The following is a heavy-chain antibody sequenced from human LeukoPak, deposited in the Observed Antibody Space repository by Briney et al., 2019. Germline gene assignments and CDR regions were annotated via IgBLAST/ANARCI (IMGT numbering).Heavy chain of an antibody. CDR2: INHSRRT. J-gene: IGHJ3*02. CDR3: ATEPYYYDSSGYYAGGDAFDI. V-gene: IGHV4-34*01. D-gene: IGHD3-22*01. Sequence: TSETLSLTCAVYGGSFSGFHWSWIRQPPGKGLEWIGEINHSRRTNYNPSLKSRVIILADMSKNQFSLELTSVTAADTAVYYCATEPYYYDSSGYYAGGDAFDIWGQGTMVAVSS. CDR1: GGSFSGFH.